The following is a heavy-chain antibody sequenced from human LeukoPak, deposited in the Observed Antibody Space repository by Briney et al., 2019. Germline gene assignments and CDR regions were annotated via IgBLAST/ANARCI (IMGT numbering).Heavy chain of an antibody. Sequence: PGGSLRLSCAASEFTFSTYSMNWVRQAPGKGLEWVSSISSGSTYIYYADSVKGRFTISRDNAKNSLYLQMNSLRAEDTAVYYCARVRYFDWLGPFDYWGQGTLVTVSS. CDR2: ISSGSTYI. CDR3: ARVRYFDWLGPFDY. J-gene: IGHJ4*02. D-gene: IGHD3-9*01. V-gene: IGHV3-21*01. CDR1: EFTFSTYS.